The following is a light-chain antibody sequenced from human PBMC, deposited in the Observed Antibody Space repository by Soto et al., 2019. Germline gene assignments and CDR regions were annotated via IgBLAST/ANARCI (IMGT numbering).Light chain of an antibody. Sequence: DIQLTQSPSFLSASVGDRVTITCRASQDISSSLAWYQQKPGKAPKLLIYDASTLQTGVPSRFRGSGSGTEFTLTISSLQPEDFANYSCQQLASYPIGTFGGGTKV. CDR1: QDISSS. CDR2: DAS. CDR3: QQLASYPIGT. J-gene: IGKJ4*01. V-gene: IGKV1-9*01.